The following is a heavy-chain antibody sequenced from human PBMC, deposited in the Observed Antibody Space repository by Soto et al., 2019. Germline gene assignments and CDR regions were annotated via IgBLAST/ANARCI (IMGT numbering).Heavy chain of an antibody. CDR1: GYTFINNW. Sequence: GESLKISCKASGYTFINNWIGWVRQMPGKGLEWLGIIYRGHSDTRYSPSFQGQVTISADKSITTAYLQWSSLKASDTAIYYWARHSHNPPPRGFYSYGMDLWGQGTTVTVSS. CDR2: IYRGHSDT. J-gene: IGHJ6*02. V-gene: IGHV5-51*01. CDR3: ARHSHNPPPRGFYSYGMDL. D-gene: IGHD1-20*01.